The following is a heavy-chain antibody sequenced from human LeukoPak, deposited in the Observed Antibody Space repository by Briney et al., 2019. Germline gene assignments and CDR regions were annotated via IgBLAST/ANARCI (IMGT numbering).Heavy chain of an antibody. CDR2: IKEDGSEE. CDR3: AKNRPRNFFDY. J-gene: IGHJ4*02. V-gene: IGHV3-7*01. Sequence: GGSLRLSCTASGVTSSISWMSWARQDPGKGLEWVASIKEDGSEEHYVDSVKGRFTISRDNARNSVHVQMNSLRTEETAGYFCAKNRPRNFFDYWGQGALVTVSS. D-gene: IGHD6-6*01. CDR1: GVTSSISW.